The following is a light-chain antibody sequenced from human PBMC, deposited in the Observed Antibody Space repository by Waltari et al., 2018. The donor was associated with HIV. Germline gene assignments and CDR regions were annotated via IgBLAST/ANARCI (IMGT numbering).Light chain of an antibody. CDR1: SGSIANNY. Sequence: NFMLTQPQSVSESPGKTVTLSCTRTSGSIANNYVQWFQQRPGSIPTSLIYEDNKRPSGVPDRFSGSIDASSNSASLTIFGLQTEDEADYYCQSYDTNNYWVFGGGTKLTVL. V-gene: IGLV6-57*01. J-gene: IGLJ3*02. CDR3: QSYDTNNYWV. CDR2: EDN.